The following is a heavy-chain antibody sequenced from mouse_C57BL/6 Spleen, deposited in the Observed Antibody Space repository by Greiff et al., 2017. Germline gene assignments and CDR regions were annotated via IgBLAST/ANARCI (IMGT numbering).Heavy chain of an antibody. CDR1: GYSITSGYY. Sequence: EVKLQESGPGLVKPSQSLSLTCSVTGYSITSGYYWNWIRQFPGNKLEWMGYISYDGSNNYNPSLKNRISITRDTSKNQFFLKLNSVTTEDTATYYCARGEIYYDYDEDGDLDYWGQGTSVTVSS. D-gene: IGHD2-4*01. V-gene: IGHV3-6*01. CDR3: ARGEIYYDYDEDGDLDY. J-gene: IGHJ4*01. CDR2: ISYDGSN.